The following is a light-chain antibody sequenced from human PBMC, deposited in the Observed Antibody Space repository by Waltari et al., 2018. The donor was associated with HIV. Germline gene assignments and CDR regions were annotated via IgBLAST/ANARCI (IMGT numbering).Light chain of an antibody. Sequence: SVLTQPPSASGTPGQRVTNSCSGSPPNLRSNDVFWYQHPPGAAPKLLIHRNNQRPSGVPDRFSGSTSGTSASLAISGLRSEDEADYYCVAWDDSLRGVLFGGGTKVAVL. CDR2: RNN. CDR1: PPNLRSND. V-gene: IGLV1-47*01. CDR3: VAWDDSLRGVL. J-gene: IGLJ2*01.